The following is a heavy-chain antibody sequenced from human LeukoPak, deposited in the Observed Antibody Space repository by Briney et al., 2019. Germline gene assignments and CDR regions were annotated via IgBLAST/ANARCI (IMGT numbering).Heavy chain of an antibody. CDR1: GGSISSSSYY. Sequence: PSETLSLTCTVSGGSISSSSYYWGWIRQPPGKGLEWIGSIYYSGSTYYNPSLKSRVTISVDTSKNQFSLKLSSVTAADTAVYYCAREGAIAPSNWFDPWGQGTLVTVSS. D-gene: IGHD2-2*02. V-gene: IGHV4-39*07. CDR2: IYYSGST. CDR3: AREGAIAPSNWFDP. J-gene: IGHJ5*02.